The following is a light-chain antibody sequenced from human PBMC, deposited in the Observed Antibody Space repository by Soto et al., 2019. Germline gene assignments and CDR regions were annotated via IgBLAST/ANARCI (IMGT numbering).Light chain of an antibody. CDR2: KAS. CDR3: QQYLNRWT. V-gene: IGKV1-5*03. J-gene: IGKJ1*01. Sequence: DIQMTQSPSTLSASVGDRVTITCRASQSISTWLAWYQQKPGQAPKLLIYKASSLEGGVPSRFSGSGSGTEVTLTISSLQPDDFATYYCQQYLNRWTFGQGTKVQIK. CDR1: QSISTW.